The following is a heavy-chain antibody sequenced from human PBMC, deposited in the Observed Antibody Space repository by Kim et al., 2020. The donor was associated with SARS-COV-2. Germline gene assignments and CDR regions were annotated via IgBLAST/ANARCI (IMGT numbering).Heavy chain of an antibody. Sequence: ASVKVSCKASGYSFTSYDINWVRQATGQGLEWVGWMSPNSGDTGYAQKFQDRVIMTRDTSISTAYMELSSLRSDDTAVYYCARDYGGNSGWFDPWGQGTLVTVSS. D-gene: IGHD4-17*01. CDR3: ARDYGGNSGWFDP. J-gene: IGHJ5*02. V-gene: IGHV1-8*01. CDR2: MSPNSGDT. CDR1: GYSFTSYD.